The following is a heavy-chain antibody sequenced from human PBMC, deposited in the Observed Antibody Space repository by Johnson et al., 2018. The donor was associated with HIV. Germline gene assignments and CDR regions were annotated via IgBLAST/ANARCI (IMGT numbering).Heavy chain of an antibody. CDR2: IYSGGST. D-gene: IGHD4-17*01. CDR1: GLTVSGNY. J-gene: IGHJ3*02. Sequence: VQLVESGGDLIQPGGSLRLSCAASGLTVSGNYMSWGQAPGKGLEWVSVIYSGGSTYYADSVKGRFTISRDNSKNTLYLQMNSLRVEDTAVYYCAKEGSRGTVTQAPDAFDIWGQGTVVTVSS. V-gene: IGHV3-66*03. CDR3: AKEGSRGTVTQAPDAFDI.